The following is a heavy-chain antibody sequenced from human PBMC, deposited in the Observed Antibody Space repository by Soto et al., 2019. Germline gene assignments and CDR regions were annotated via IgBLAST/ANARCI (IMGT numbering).Heavy chain of an antibody. Sequence: ASVKVSCKASGYTFTSYDINWVRQATGQGLEWMGWMNPNSGNTGYAQKFQGRVTMTRNTSISTAYMELSSLRSEDTAVYYCARPYYSSGWYPYNLFDPWGRGTLVTVAS. D-gene: IGHD6-19*01. V-gene: IGHV1-8*01. CDR3: ARPYYSSGWYPYNLFDP. CDR2: MNPNSGNT. CDR1: GYTFTSYD. J-gene: IGHJ5*02.